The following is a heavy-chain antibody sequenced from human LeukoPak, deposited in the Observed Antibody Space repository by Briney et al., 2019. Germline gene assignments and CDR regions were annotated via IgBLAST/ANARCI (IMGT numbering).Heavy chain of an antibody. V-gene: IGHV1-69*06. CDR2: IIPIFGTA. CDR3: ARGPYNIEMATKGVRYYYYYMDV. Sequence: ASVKVSCKASGGAFSSYAISWVRPAPGQGLEWMGGIIPIFGTANYAQKFQGRVTITADKSTSTAYMELSSLRSEDTAVYYCARGPYNIEMATKGVRYYYYYMDVWGKGTTVTVSS. J-gene: IGHJ6*03. D-gene: IGHD5-24*01. CDR1: GGAFSSYA.